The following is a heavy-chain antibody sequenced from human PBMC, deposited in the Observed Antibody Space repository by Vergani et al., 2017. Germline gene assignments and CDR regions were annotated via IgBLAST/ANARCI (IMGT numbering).Heavy chain of an antibody. CDR1: GGSISSGGYS. CDR2: IYHSGST. D-gene: IGHD4-17*01. V-gene: IGHV4-30-2*01. Sequence: QLQLQESGSGLVKPSQTLSLTCAVSGGSISSGGYSWSWIRQPPGKGLEWIGYIYHSGSTYYNPSLKSRVTISVDRSKNQFSLKLSSVTAADTAVYYCPRDRTVTPRGDWYFDLWGRGTLVTVSS. CDR3: PRDRTVTPRGDWYFDL. J-gene: IGHJ2*01.